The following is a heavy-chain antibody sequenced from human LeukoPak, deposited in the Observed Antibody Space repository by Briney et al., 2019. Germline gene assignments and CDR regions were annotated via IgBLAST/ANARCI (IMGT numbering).Heavy chain of an antibody. J-gene: IGHJ4*02. CDR2: ISSSSSYI. Sequence: RRCLRLSCPASGFTFSSYSMNWVRQAPRKGLEWVSSISSSSSYIYYADSVKGRFTISRDNAKNSLYLQMNSLRAEDTAVYYCAREMATVRTGSIDYWGQGNLVTVSS. CDR3: AREMATVRTGSIDY. D-gene: IGHD5-24*01. V-gene: IGHV3-21*01. CDR1: GFTFSSYS.